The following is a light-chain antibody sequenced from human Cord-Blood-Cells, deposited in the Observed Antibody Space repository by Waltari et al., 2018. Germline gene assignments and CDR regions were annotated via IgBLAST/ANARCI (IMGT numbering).Light chain of an antibody. V-gene: IGLV2-23*01. CDR3: CSYAGSSTYV. J-gene: IGLJ1*01. Sequence: QSALTQPASVSGSPGQSITISCTGTSSDVGSYNLVSWYQQHPGKAPKLMIYEGSKRPAGGSNRFSGSKAGNTASLTISGRQAEDEADYYCCSYAGSSTYVFGTGTKVTVL. CDR1: SSDVGSYNL. CDR2: EGS.